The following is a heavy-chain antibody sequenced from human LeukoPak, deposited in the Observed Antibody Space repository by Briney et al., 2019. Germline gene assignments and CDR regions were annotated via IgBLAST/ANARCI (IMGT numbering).Heavy chain of an antibody. V-gene: IGHV3-20*04. J-gene: IGHJ4*02. Sequence: GGSLRLSCAASGFTFDDYGMSWVRQAPGKGLEWVSGINWNGGSTGYADSVKGRFTISRDNAKNSLWLQMNSLRAEDTAVYYCARGHGQWLVRRVDLDHWGQGTLVTVSS. CDR2: INWNGGST. CDR3: ARGHGQWLVRRVDLDH. D-gene: IGHD6-19*01. CDR1: GFTFDDYG.